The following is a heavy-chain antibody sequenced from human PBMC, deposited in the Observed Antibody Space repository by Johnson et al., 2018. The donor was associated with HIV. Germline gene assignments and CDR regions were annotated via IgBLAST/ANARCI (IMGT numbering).Heavy chain of an antibody. CDR3: TTDCITMVQGDAFDI. CDR2: IKSKTDGGTT. J-gene: IGHJ3*02. V-gene: IGHV3-15*01. Sequence: EVQLMESGGGLVKPGGSLRLSCAASGFTFSNAWMSWVRQAPGKGLEWVGRIKSKTDGGTTDYAAPVKGRFTISRDDSKNTLYLQMNNLKTEDTAVYYCTTDCITMVQGDAFDIWGQGTMVTVSS. D-gene: IGHD3-10*01. CDR1: GFTFSNAW.